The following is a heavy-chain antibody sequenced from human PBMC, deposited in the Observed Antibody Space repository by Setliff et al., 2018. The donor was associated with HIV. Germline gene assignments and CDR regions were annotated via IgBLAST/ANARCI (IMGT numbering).Heavy chain of an antibody. D-gene: IGHD5-12*01. CDR2: ISAYNDNT. CDR3: ARDRLPAEVAVSGDWFDP. J-gene: IGHJ5*02. V-gene: IGHV1-18*01. CDR1: GYSFSSYG. Sequence: ASVKVSCKASGYSFSSYGFSWVRQAPEQGLEWMGWISAYNDNTNYAQKFQGRVTMTTDASTSTAYMEVRSLRSDDTAVYYCARDRLPAEVAVSGDWFDPWGQGTLVTVSS.